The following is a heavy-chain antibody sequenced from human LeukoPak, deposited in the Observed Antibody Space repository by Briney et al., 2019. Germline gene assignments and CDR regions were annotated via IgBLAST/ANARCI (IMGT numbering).Heavy chain of an antibody. CDR1: GGSISSSSYY. J-gene: IGHJ6*03. Sequence: SETLSLTCTVSGGSISSSSYYWGWIRQPPGKGLEWIGSIYYSGSTYYNPSLKSRVTISVDTSKNQFSLKLSSVTAADTAVYYCARVPPGSSWYTQYYYYYMDVWGKGTTVTVSS. D-gene: IGHD6-13*01. CDR2: IYYSGST. CDR3: ARVPPGSSWYTQYYYYYMDV. V-gene: IGHV4-39*07.